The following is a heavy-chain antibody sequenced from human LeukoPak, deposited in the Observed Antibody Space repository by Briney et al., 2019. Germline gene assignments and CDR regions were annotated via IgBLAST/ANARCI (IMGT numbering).Heavy chain of an antibody. CDR2: ISGSGGST. V-gene: IGHV3-23*01. CDR3: ARAGYGDYGNYYYYGMDV. D-gene: IGHD4-17*01. CDR1: GITFSRNI. Sequence: GGSLRLSCAASGITFSRNIMSWVRQAPGKGLEWVSSISGSGGSTYYADSVKGRFTISRDNSKNTLYLQMNSLRAEDTAVYYCARAGYGDYGNYYYYGMDVWGQGTTVTVSS. J-gene: IGHJ6*02.